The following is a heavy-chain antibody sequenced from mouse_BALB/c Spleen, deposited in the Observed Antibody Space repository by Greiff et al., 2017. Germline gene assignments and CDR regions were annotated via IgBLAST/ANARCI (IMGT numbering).Heavy chain of an antibody. J-gene: IGHJ4*01. CDR2: IWSGGST. D-gene: IGHD1-1*01. V-gene: IGHV2-2*02. Sequence: QVQLQQSGPGLVQPSQSLSITCTVSGFSLTSYGVHWVRQSPGKGLEWLGVIWSGGSTDYNAAFISRLSISKDNSKSQVFFKMNSLQANDTAIYYCARNWRDYYGSSYEGGAMDYWGQGTSVTVSS. CDR1: GFSLTSYG. CDR3: ARNWRDYYGSSYEGGAMDY.